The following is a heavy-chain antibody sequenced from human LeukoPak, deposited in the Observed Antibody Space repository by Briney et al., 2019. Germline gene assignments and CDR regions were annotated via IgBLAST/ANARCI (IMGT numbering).Heavy chain of an antibody. J-gene: IGHJ4*02. CDR1: GFTFSSYA. CDR2: ISDSGGST. V-gene: IGHV3-23*01. CDR3: AKMAIVRYFDS. Sequence: GGSLRLSCAASGFTFSSYAMSWVRQAPGKGLEWVSVISDSGGSTYHADSAKGRFTISRDNSKNTLYLQMNSLRAEDTAVYYCAKMAIVRYFDSWGQGTLVTVSS. D-gene: IGHD2-8*01.